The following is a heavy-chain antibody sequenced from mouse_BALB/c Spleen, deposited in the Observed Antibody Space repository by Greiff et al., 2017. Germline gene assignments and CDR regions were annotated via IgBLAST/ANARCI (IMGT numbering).Heavy chain of an antibody. CDR3: ARRITTVVDYAMDY. CDR2: ISSGSSTI. CDR1: GFTFSSFG. D-gene: IGHD1-1*01. J-gene: IGHJ4*01. V-gene: IGHV5-17*02. Sequence: EVKLQESGGGLVQPGGSRKLSCAASGFTFSSFGMHWVRQAPEKGLEWVAYISSGSSTIYYADTVKGRFTISRDNPKNTLFLQMTSLRSEDTAMYYCARRITTVVDYAMDYWGQGTSVTVSS.